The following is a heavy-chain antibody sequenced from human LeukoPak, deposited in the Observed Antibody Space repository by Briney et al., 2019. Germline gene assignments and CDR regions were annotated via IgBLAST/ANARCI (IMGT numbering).Heavy chain of an antibody. V-gene: IGHV1-8*03. CDR1: GGTFSSYA. J-gene: IGHJ3*02. Sequence: ASVKVSCKASGGTFSSYAISWVRQATGQGLEWMGWMNPNSGNTGYAQKFQGRVTITRNTSISTAYMELSSLRSEDTAVYYCARGRGDAFDIWGQGTMVTVSS. CDR2: MNPNSGNT. CDR3: ARGRGDAFDI.